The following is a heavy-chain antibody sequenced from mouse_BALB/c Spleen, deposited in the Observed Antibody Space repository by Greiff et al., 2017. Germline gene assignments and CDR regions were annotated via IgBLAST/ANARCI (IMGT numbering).Heavy chain of an antibody. CDR1: GFTFSSFG. Sequence: EVQRVESGGGLVQPGGSRKLSCAASGFTFSSFGMHWVRQAPEKGLEWVAYISSGSSTIYYADTVKGRFTISRDNPKNTLFLQMTSLRSEDTAMYYCARKAGYYYAMDYWGQGTSVTVSS. J-gene: IGHJ4*01. V-gene: IGHV5-17*02. CDR2: ISSGSSTI. CDR3: ARKAGYYYAMDY.